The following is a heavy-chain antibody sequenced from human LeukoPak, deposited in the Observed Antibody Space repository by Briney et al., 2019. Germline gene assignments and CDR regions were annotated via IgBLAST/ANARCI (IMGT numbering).Heavy chain of an antibody. CDR2: IIPIFGTA. CDR1: GGTFSSYA. Sequence: SVKVSCKASGGTFSSYAISWVRQAPGQGLEWMGGIIPIFGTANYAQKFRGRVTITTDESTSTAYMELNSLRAEDTAVYYCAKEGMMGNQADYGDYVPPDYWGQGTLVTVSS. J-gene: IGHJ4*02. V-gene: IGHV1-69*05. D-gene: IGHD4-17*01. CDR3: AKEGMMGNQADYGDYVPPDY.